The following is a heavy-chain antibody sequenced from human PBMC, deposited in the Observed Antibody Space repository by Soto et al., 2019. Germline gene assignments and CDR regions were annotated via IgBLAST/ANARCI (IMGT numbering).Heavy chain of an antibody. CDR1: GGSISSGGYY. V-gene: IGHV4-31*03. Sequence: QVQLQESGPGLVKPSQTLSLTCTVSGGSISSGGYYWSWIRQHPGKGLEWIGYIYFSGSTYYNPSLKSRVTISVDTSKSHFSLRLTSVTAADTAVYYCASSSSGWRRFDSWGQGTLVTVSS. CDR2: IYFSGST. CDR3: ASSSSGWRRFDS. J-gene: IGHJ5*01. D-gene: IGHD6-25*01.